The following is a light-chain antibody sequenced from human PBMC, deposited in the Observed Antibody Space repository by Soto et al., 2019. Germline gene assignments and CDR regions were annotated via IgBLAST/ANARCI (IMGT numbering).Light chain of an antibody. Sequence: DIVMTQSPLSLPVTPGEPASISCRSSQSLLHNNGYNYLDWYLQKPGQSPQLLIYLGSHRASGVPDRFSDSGSGTDLTLKISSVEAEDVGTYYCMQALPTPLPFGGGTKVEI. CDR3: MQALPTPLP. CDR2: LGS. CDR1: QSLLHNNGYNY. V-gene: IGKV2-28*01. J-gene: IGKJ4*01.